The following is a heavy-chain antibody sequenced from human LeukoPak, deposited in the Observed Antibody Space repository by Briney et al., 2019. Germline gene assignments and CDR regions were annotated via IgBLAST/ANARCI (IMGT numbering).Heavy chain of an antibody. J-gene: IGHJ3*02. D-gene: IGHD3-22*01. Sequence: ASVKVSCKASGYTFTELSMHWVRQAPGKGLEWMGGFDPEDGETIYAQKFQGRVTMTEDTSTDTAYMELSSLRSEDTAVYYCATDPDYYDRFDAFDIWGQGTMVTVSS. CDR3: ATDPDYYDRFDAFDI. V-gene: IGHV1-24*01. CDR1: GYTFTELS. CDR2: FDPEDGET.